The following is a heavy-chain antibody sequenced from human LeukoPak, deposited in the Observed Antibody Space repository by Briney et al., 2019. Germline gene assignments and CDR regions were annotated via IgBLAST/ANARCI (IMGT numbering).Heavy chain of an antibody. Sequence: GSLRLSCAASGFTFNSYAMHWVRQAPGKGLEWVAFISYDGTIKYHADSVKGRFTISRDNSKNTVYVQMNSLRVEDTAIYYCARDLSERYSLDYWGQGTLVTVSS. CDR3: ARDLSERYSLDY. CDR2: ISYDGTIK. D-gene: IGHD5-24*01. V-gene: IGHV3-30-3*01. J-gene: IGHJ4*02. CDR1: GFTFNSYA.